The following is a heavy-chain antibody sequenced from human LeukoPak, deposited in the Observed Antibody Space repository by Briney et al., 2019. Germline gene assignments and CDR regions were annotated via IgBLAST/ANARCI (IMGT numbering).Heavy chain of an antibody. CDR1: GFTFSSYA. Sequence: PGGSLRLSCAASGFTFSSYAMSWVRQAPGKGLEWVSAISGSGGSTYYADSVKGRFTISRDNSKNMLYLQMNSLRAEDTAVYYCAKGLGYTMARGVNFDYWGQGTLVTVSP. J-gene: IGHJ4*02. CDR3: AKGLGYTMARGVNFDY. D-gene: IGHD3-10*01. V-gene: IGHV3-23*01. CDR2: ISGSGGST.